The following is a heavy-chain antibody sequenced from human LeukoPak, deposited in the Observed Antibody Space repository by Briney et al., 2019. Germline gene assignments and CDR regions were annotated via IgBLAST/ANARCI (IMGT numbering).Heavy chain of an antibody. CDR1: GFTFSSYG. Sequence: GGSLRLSCAASGFTFSSYGMHWVRQAPGQGLERVGFIRYDGSNKYYADSVKGRFTITRDNTKNTLYLEVNRLRADDTAAYYCAKKARYFDWLRERADYSQHWGQGTLVTVSS. V-gene: IGHV3-30*02. D-gene: IGHD3-9*01. CDR2: IRYDGSNK. CDR3: AKKARYFDWLRERADYSQH. J-gene: IGHJ1*01.